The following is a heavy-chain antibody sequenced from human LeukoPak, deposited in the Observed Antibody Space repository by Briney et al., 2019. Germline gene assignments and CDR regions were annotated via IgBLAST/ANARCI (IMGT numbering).Heavy chain of an antibody. J-gene: IGHJ6*04. CDR1: GFTVSNNY. CDR2: ISPSSSRI. V-gene: IGHV3-48*01. D-gene: IGHD2-2*01. CDR3: AREYCSSTSYRGMDV. Sequence: GGSLRLSCAGSGFTVSNNYMTWVRQAPGKGLEWVSYISPSSSRIDYAASVRGRFTISRDNSKNTLYLQMNSLRAEDTAVYYCAREYCSSTSYRGMDVWGKGTTVTVSS.